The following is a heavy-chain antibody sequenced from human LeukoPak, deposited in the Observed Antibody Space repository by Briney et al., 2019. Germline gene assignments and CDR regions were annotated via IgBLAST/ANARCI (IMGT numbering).Heavy chain of an antibody. CDR1: GVSFSGYY. V-gene: IGHV4-34*01. D-gene: IGHD3-22*01. Sequence: AETLSLTCAVYGVSFSGYYWSWIRQPPGKGLEWIGEINHSGSTYYNPSLKSRVTISRDTSKNQFSLKLSSVTAADTAVYYCARLDYYYDSSGYFSAFDIWGQGTMVTVSS. CDR3: ARLDYYYDSSGYFSAFDI. J-gene: IGHJ3*02. CDR2: INHSGST.